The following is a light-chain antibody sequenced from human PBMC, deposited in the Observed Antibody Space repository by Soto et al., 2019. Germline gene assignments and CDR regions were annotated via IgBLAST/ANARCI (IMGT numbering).Light chain of an antibody. CDR1: SSDIGGYNY. CDR3: SSYTTTALVV. V-gene: IGLV2-14*03. CDR2: DVN. J-gene: IGLJ3*02. Sequence: QSVLTQPASVSGAPGQSITISCTGTSSDIGGYNYVSWYQQPPGKAPKLMIYDVNNRPSGVSNRFSGSKSGNTASLTISGIQAEDEADYYCSSYTTTALVVFGGGTKLTVL.